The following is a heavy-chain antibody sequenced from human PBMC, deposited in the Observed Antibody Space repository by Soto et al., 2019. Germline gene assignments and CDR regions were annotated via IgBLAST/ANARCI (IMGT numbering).Heavy chain of an antibody. V-gene: IGHV5-10-1*01. CDR3: ARRAWGSSDGMGV. J-gene: IGHJ6*02. D-gene: IGHD6-6*01. Sequence: GEPMRISSNVSGYSFTSYWISWVRKMHGKGLEWMGRIDPSDSYTNYSPSFQGHVTISADKSISTAYLQWSSLKASDTAMYYCARRAWGSSDGMGVWGQGTTVTVPS. CDR1: GYSFTSYW. CDR2: IDPSDSYT.